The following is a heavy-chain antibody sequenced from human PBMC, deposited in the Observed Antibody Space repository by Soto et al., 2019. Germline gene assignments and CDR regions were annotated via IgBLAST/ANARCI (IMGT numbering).Heavy chain of an antibody. Sequence: EVQLVESGGGLVQPGGSLRLSCAASGFTFSSYAMHWVRQAPGKGLEYVSAISSNGGSTYYANSVKGRFTISRDNSKNPLYRPMGSLGAEDLAVYYCAGDTKSGSYSLDYWGQGTLVTVSS. CDR3: AGDTKSGSYSLDY. J-gene: IGHJ4*02. CDR1: GFTFSSYA. D-gene: IGHD1-26*01. CDR2: ISSNGGST. V-gene: IGHV3-64*01.